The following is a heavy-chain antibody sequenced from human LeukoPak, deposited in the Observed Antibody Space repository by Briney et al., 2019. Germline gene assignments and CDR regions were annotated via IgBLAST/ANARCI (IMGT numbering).Heavy chain of an antibody. Sequence: GGSLRLSCAASGFRLSSYSMSWVRQAPGKGLEWVSSISSSSSYIYYADSVKGRFTISRDNAKNSLYLQMNSLRAEDTAVYYCARLMWELPPHYYYTDVWGKGTTVTISS. CDR3: ARLMWELPPHYYYTDV. D-gene: IGHD1-26*01. CDR2: ISSSSSYI. J-gene: IGHJ6*03. V-gene: IGHV3-21*01. CDR1: GFRLSSYS.